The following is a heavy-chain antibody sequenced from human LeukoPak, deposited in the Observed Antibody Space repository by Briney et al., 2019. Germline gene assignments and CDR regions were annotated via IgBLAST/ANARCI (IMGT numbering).Heavy chain of an antibody. J-gene: IGHJ5*02. CDR2: VYDTGAT. CDR3: ARLPLIATTRGGFDP. D-gene: IGHD1/OR15-1a*01. V-gene: IGHV4-59*08. CDR1: GGSISGYY. Sequence: SETLSLTCTVSGGSISGYYWSWIPQPPGKRLEWIGYVYDTGATNYNPSLKSRFTISIDTSKDQFSLYLSSVTAADTAVYYCARLPLIATTRGGFDPWGQGTLVTVSS.